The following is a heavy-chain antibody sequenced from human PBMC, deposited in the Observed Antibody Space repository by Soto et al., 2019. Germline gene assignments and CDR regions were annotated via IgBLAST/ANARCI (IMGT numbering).Heavy chain of an antibody. Sequence: VQLVETGGGLIQRGGSLRLSCAASDITVYTNYMTWVRQAPGEGLEWVSVVYSGGGAYYADSVRGRFTISRDNSKNTLYLQMNSLRDEDTAVFYCARGSSSSFLGLDVWGQGTTVTVSS. CDR2: VYSGGGA. D-gene: IGHD6-6*01. J-gene: IGHJ6*02. CDR1: DITVYTNY. V-gene: IGHV3-53*02. CDR3: ARGSSSSFLGLDV.